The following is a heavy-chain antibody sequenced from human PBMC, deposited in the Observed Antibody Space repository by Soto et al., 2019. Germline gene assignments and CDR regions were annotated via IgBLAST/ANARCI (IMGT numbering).Heavy chain of an antibody. CDR1: GYSFTTYW. Sequence: PGESLKISCQGSGYSFTTYWIGWVRQMPGKGLQWMGIIFPGDSEARYSSSFQGQATISADKSISTAYLQWSSLKASDTAMYFCARHRTVNLYYSGMDVWGQGTTVTVSS. CDR3: ARHRTVNLYYSGMDV. V-gene: IGHV5-51*01. D-gene: IGHD2-2*01. J-gene: IGHJ6*02. CDR2: IFPGDSEA.